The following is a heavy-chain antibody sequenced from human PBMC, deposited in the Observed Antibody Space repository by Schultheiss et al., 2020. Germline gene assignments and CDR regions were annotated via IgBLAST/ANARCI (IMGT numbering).Heavy chain of an antibody. CDR1: GFTFSSYG. V-gene: IGHV3-33*06. D-gene: IGHD6-19*01. CDR3: AKDEQWLVQDY. Sequence: GSLRLSCAASGFTFSSYGMHWVRQAPGKGLEWVAVIWYDGSNKYYADSVTGRFGISRDNSKNTLYLQMNSLRAEDTAVYYCAKDEQWLVQDYWGQGTLVTVSS. J-gene: IGHJ4*02. CDR2: IWYDGSNK.